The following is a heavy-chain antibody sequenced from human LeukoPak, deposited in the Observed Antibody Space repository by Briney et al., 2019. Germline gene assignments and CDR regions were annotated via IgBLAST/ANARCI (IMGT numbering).Heavy chain of an antibody. CDR3: ARDLQTAYSGYDYTFDY. D-gene: IGHD5-12*01. CDR1: GFTFSSYS. Sequence: GGSLRLSCAASGFTFSSYSMNWVRQAPGKGLEWVSSISSSSSYIYYADSVKGRFTISRDNAKNSLYLQMNSLRAEDTAVYYCARDLQTAYSGYDYTFDYWGQGTLVTVSS. J-gene: IGHJ4*02. CDR2: ISSSSSYI. V-gene: IGHV3-21*01.